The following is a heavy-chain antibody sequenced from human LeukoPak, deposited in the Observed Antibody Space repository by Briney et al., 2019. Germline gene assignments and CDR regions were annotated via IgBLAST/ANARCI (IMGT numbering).Heavy chain of an antibody. CDR2: ITSTGSTI. CDR3: ARVVRRSAVVFDS. CDR1: GFTFSTYG. Sequence: GGSQRLSCAASGFTFSTYGMNRVRQAPGKGLEWLSYITSTGSTIYYADSVKGRFNVSRDNAKNSLYLQMTSLRDEDTAVYYCARVVRRSAVVFDSWGQGTLVTVSS. V-gene: IGHV3-48*02. J-gene: IGHJ4*02. D-gene: IGHD6-19*01.